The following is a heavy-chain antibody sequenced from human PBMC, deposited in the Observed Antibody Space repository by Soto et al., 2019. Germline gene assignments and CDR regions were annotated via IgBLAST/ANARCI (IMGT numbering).Heavy chain of an antibody. Sequence: QVQLVQSGAEVKKPGASVKVSCKASGYTFTSYGISWVRQAPGQGLEWMGWISAYNGNTNYAQKLRGRVTMTTDTSTSTADMEVRGLRADDRAVYYCARPSGCRASDAFDIWGQGTMVTVSS. D-gene: IGHD2-8*01. CDR2: ISAYNGNT. J-gene: IGHJ3*02. CDR1: GYTFTSYG. CDR3: ARPSGCRASDAFDI. V-gene: IGHV1-18*01.